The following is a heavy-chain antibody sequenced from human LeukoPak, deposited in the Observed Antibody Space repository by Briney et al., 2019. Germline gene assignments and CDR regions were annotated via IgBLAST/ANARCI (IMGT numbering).Heavy chain of an antibody. V-gene: IGHV4-59*08. CDR3: ARHSPGVGTSLES. J-gene: IGHJ5*02. CDR1: GCSISSYY. Sequence: PSETLSLTCTVSGCSISSYYWSWIRQPPGKGLEWIGYIYYSGSTNYNPPLKSRVTMSVDTSKNQFSLNLRSVTAADTAVYYCARHSPGVGTSLESWGQGTLVTVSS. CDR2: IYYSGST. D-gene: IGHD2-2*01.